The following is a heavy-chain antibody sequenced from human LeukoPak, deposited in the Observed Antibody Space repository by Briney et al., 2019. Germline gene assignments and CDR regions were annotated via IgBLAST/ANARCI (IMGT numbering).Heavy chain of an antibody. J-gene: IGHJ4*02. CDR2: IYYSGST. Sequence: SETLSLTCTVSGGSISSYYWSWIRQPPGKGLEWIGYIYYSGSTNYNPSLKSRVTISVDTSKNQFSLKLSSVIAADTAVYYCASLGKPKKPWGQGTLVTVSS. CDR3: ASLGKPKKP. CDR1: GGSISSYY. V-gene: IGHV4-59*12. D-gene: IGHD1-14*01.